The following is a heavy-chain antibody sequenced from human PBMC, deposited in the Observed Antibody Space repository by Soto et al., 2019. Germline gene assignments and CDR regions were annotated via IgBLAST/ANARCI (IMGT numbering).Heavy chain of an antibody. CDR3: AKDSGYNYGYFRWFDP. V-gene: IGHV4-59*01. D-gene: IGHD5-18*01. CDR2: IFYSGST. J-gene: IGHJ5*02. Sequence: SATLSLTCTGSGGSISNYYWSWIRQPPGRGLEWIGHIFYSGSTNYNPALKSRVTISVDTSKSQFSLKLSSVTAADTAVYYCAKDSGYNYGYFRWFDPWGQGTLVTVS. CDR1: GGSISNYY.